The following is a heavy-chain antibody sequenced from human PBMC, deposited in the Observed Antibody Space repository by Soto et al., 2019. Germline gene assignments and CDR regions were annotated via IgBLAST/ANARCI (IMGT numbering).Heavy chain of an antibody. CDR2: ISAYNGNT. V-gene: IGHV1-18*04. CDR1: GYTFTSYG. Sequence: ASVKVSCKASGYTFTSYGSSGVRQAPGQGREWMGWISAYNGNTNYAQKLQGRVTMTTDTSTSTAYMELRSLRSDDTAVYYCARGETAMVTGDYYYYGMDVWGQGTTVTVSS. CDR3: ARGETAMVTGDYYYYGMDV. J-gene: IGHJ6*02. D-gene: IGHD5-18*01.